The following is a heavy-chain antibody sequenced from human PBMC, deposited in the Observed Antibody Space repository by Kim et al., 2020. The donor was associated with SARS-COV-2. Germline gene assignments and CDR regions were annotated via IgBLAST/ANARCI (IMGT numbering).Heavy chain of an antibody. V-gene: IGHV4-59*08. CDR1: GGSISSYY. Sequence: SETLSLTCTVSGGSISSYYWSWIRQPPGKGLEWIGYIYYSGSTNYNPSLKSRVTISVDTSKNQFSLKLSSVTAADTAVYYCARRGVGYCSGGSCYSGFDYWGQGTLVTVSS. CDR2: IYYSGST. CDR3: ARRGVGYCSGGSCYSGFDY. D-gene: IGHD2-15*01. J-gene: IGHJ4*02.